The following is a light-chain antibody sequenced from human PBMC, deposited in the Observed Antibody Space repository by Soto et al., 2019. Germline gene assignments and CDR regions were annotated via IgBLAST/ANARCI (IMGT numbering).Light chain of an antibody. CDR1: NIGSKS. CDR2: YDS. Sequence: SYELTQPPSVSVAPGKTARITCGGNNIGSKSVHWYQQKPGQAPVLVIYYDSDRPSGIPERFSGSNSGNTATLTISRVESGDEDDYYCQVWDSRSDHVVFGGGTKLTVL. CDR3: QVWDSRSDHVV. V-gene: IGLV3-21*04. J-gene: IGLJ2*01.